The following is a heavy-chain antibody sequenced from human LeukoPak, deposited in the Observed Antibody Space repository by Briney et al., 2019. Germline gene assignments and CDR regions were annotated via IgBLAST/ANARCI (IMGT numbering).Heavy chain of an antibody. J-gene: IGHJ4*02. Sequence: PSETLSLTCAVSGYSTSSGYNWGWIRQPPGKGLEWIGSIYHSGSTYYNPSLKTRVTISVDTSKNQFSLKLSSVTAADTAVYYCAGASYDSSGVHWGQGTLVTVSS. V-gene: IGHV4-38-2*01. CDR1: GYSTSSGYN. CDR2: IYHSGST. CDR3: AGASYDSSGVH. D-gene: IGHD3-22*01.